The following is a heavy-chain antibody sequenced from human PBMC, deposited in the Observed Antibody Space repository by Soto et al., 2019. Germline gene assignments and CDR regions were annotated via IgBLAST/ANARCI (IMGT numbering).Heavy chain of an antibody. J-gene: IGHJ6*02. CDR2: INPNSGGT. V-gene: IGHV1-2*04. D-gene: IGHD3-22*01. CDR3: ARGFRYYYDSSGYYPYYYYGMDV. Sequence: ASVKVSCKASGYTFTGYYMHWVRQAPGQGLEWMGWINPNSGGTNYAQKFQGWVTMTRDTSISTAYMELSRLRSDDTAGYYCARGFRYYYDSSGYYPYYYYGMDVWGQGTTVTVSS. CDR1: GYTFTGYY.